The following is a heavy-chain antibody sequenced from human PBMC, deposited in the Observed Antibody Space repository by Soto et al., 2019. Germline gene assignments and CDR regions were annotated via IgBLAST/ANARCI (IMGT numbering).Heavy chain of an antibody. V-gene: IGHV1-69*06. CDR1: GGTFSSYA. CDR2: IIPIFGTA. J-gene: IGHJ4*02. Sequence: SVKFSCKASGGTFSSYAISWVRQAPGQGLEWVGGIIPIFGTANYAQKLQGRVTITADKSTSTAYMELSSLRSEDTAVYYCARDPYYYDSSGYYYGYYFDYWGQGTLVTVSS. CDR3: ARDPYYYDSSGYYYGYYFDY. D-gene: IGHD3-22*01.